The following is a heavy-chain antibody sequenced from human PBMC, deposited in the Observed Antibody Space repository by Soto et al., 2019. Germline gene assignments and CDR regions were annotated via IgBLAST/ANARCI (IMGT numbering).Heavy chain of an antibody. Sequence: SGTLSLTCYVSGGSISSGGYSWSWIRQPPGKGLEWIGYVYHTGNTYYNLSLKSRVTISLDTSKNQVSLRLKSVTAADTAVYYCAREQHSWKLWGQGTLVTVSS. J-gene: IGHJ4*02. CDR2: VYHTGNT. CDR1: GGSISSGGYS. D-gene: IGHD1-20*01. V-gene: IGHV4-61*08. CDR3: AREQHSWKL.